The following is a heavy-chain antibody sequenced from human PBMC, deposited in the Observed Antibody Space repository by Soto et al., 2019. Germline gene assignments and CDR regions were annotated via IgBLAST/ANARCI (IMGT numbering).Heavy chain of an antibody. CDR1: GGSISSSSYY. V-gene: IGHV4-39*01. CDR2: IYYSGST. Sequence: SETLSLTCTVSGGSISSSSYYWGWIRQPPGKGLEWIGSIYYSGSTYYNPSLKSRVTISVDTSKNQFSLKLSSVTAADTAVYYCARQGRAGCYVDWLDPRGQGTLVTVSS. J-gene: IGHJ5*02. CDR3: ARQGRAGCYVDWLDP. D-gene: IGHD2-15*01.